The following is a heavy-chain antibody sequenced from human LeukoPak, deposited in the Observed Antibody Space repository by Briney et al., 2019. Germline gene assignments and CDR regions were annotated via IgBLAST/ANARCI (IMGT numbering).Heavy chain of an antibody. J-gene: IGHJ4*02. CDR1: GYTFTGYY. CDR3: ARAISGGSPITASDY. Sequence: SVNVSCKASGYTFTGYYMHWVRLAPGQGLEWMGWINPNSDFTNFAQNFQGRVTMTSDTSISTAYMELSRLRSDDTAVYYCARAISGGSPITASDYWGQGTLVTVSS. V-gene: IGHV1-2*02. CDR2: INPNSDFT. D-gene: IGHD2-15*01.